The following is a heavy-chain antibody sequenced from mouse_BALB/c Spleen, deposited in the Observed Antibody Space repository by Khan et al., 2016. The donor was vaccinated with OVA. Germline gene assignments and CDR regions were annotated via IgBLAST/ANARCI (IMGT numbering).Heavy chain of an antibody. CDR3: ARTARIKY. D-gene: IGHD1-2*01. CDR2: ISYSGST. V-gene: IGHV3-2*02. Sequence: EVQLQESGPGLVKPSQSLSLTCTVTGYSITSGYGWNWIRQFPGNKLEWMGYISYSGSTNYNPSLQSRISITRDTSKNQFFLQLKSVTTENTATYYYARTARIKYWGQGTTLTVSS. J-gene: IGHJ2*01. CDR1: GYSITSGYG.